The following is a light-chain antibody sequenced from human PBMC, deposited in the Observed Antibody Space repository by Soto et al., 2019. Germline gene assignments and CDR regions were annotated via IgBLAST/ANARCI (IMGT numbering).Light chain of an antibody. Sequence: QPVLTQPPSVSGAPGQRVTISCTGSNSNIGADYDVLWYQQFPGTAPKLLIYDNNNRPSGVPDRFSGSKSGTSASLAITGLQAEDEADYYCQSYDSSLSGYVFGTGTKVTVL. CDR2: DNN. J-gene: IGLJ1*01. V-gene: IGLV1-40*01. CDR3: QSYDSSLSGYV. CDR1: NSNIGADYD.